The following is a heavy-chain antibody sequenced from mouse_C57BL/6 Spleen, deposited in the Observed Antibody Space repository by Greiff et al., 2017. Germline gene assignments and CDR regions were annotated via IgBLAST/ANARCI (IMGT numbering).Heavy chain of an antibody. CDR1: GYTFTSYW. Sequence: QVQLQQPGAELVRPGSSVKLSCKASGYTFTSYWMDWVKQRPGQGLEWIGNIYPSDSETHYNQKFKDKATLTVDKSSSTAYMQLSSLTSEDSAVYYCARSGLLTEDYFDYWGQGTTLTVSS. V-gene: IGHV1-61*01. CDR2: IYPSDSET. D-gene: IGHD2-3*01. J-gene: IGHJ2*01. CDR3: ARSGLLTEDYFDY.